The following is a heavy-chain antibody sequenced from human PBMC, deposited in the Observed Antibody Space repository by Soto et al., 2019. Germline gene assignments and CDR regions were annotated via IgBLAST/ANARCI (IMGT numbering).Heavy chain of an antibody. CDR2: INHSGST. J-gene: IGHJ6*02. CDR1: GGSFSGYY. CDR3: ARVHYDFWSGYYLYYYYGMDV. Sequence: PSETLSLTCAVHGGSFSGYYWSWIRQPPGKGLEWIGEINHSGSTNYNPSLKSRVTISVDTSKNQFSLKLSSVTAADTAVYYCARVHYDFWSGYYLYYYYGMDVWGQGTTVTVSS. D-gene: IGHD3-3*01. V-gene: IGHV4-34*01.